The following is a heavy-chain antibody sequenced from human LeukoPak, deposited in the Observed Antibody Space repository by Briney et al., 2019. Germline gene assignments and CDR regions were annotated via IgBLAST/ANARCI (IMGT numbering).Heavy chain of an antibody. CDR1: GFTFSSYA. D-gene: IGHD3-22*01. CDR2: ISYDGSNK. Sequence: PGGSLRLSCAASGFTFSSYAMHWVRQAPGKGLEWVAVISYDGSNKYYADSVKGRFTISRDNSKNTLYLQMNSLRAEDTAVYYCARDRGLVGSGDYYNDYWGQGTLVTVSS. CDR3: ARDRGLVGSGDYYNDY. J-gene: IGHJ4*02. V-gene: IGHV3-30-3*01.